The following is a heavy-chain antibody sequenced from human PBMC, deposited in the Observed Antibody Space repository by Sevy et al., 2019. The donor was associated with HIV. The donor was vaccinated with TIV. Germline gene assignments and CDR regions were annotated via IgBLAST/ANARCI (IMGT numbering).Heavy chain of an antibody. CDR1: GFTINTYA. Sequence: GGSLRLSCAVSGFTINTYAMNWVRQAPGKGLEWVSAISGRGSDTYYADSVKGQFTISRDNSKNTLYLQMNRLRAEDTAVYYCAKDLIVVVGEAFDIWGQGTMVTVSS. D-gene: IGHD3-22*01. V-gene: IGHV3-23*01. J-gene: IGHJ3*02. CDR3: AKDLIVVVGEAFDI. CDR2: ISGRGSDT.